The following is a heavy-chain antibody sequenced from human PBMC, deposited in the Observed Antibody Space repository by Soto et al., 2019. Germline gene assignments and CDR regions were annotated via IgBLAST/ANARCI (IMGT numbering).Heavy chain of an antibody. Sequence: PSETLSLTCAVYGGSFSGYYWSWIRQPPGKGLEWIGEINHSGSTNYNPSLKSRVTISVDTSKNQFSLKLSSVTAADTAVYYCARVGRRITIFGVVNPFDYWGQGTLVTVSS. CDR2: INHSGST. CDR3: ARVGRRITIFGVVNPFDY. D-gene: IGHD3-3*01. CDR1: GGSFSGYY. J-gene: IGHJ4*02. V-gene: IGHV4-34*01.